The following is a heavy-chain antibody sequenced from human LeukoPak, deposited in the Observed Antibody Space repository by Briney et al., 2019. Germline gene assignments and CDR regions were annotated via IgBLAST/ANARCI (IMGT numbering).Heavy chain of an antibody. Sequence: GGSLRLSCAASGIIFSNYWMHWVRQAPGKGLVWVSRINRDGSSTSYADSVKGRFTISRDNAKNTLSLQMNSLRAEDTAIYYCATYRQVLLPFESWGQGTLVTVSS. V-gene: IGHV3-74*01. D-gene: IGHD2-8*02. CDR2: INRDGSST. CDR1: GIIFSNYW. CDR3: ATYRQVLLPFES. J-gene: IGHJ4*02.